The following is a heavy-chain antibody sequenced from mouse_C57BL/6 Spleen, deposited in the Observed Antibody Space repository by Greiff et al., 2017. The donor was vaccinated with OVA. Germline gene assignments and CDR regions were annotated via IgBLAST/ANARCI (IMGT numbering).Heavy chain of an antibody. V-gene: IGHV1-55*01. J-gene: IGHJ4*01. CDR3: ARGYGSSYYYAMDY. Sequence: QVHVKQPGAELVKPGASVKMSCKASGYTFTSYWITWVKQRPGQGLEWIGDIYPGSGSTNYNEKFKSKATLTVDTSSSTAYMQLSSLTSEDSAVYYCARGYGSSYYYAMDYWGQGTSVTVSS. CDR1: GYTFTSYW. D-gene: IGHD1-1*01. CDR2: IYPGSGST.